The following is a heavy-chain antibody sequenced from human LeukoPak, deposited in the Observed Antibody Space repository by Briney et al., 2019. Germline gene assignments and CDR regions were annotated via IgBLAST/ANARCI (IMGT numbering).Heavy chain of an antibody. CDR1: GFTFSDYY. CDR3: ARALSGSYYGDAFDI. CDR2: ISSSGSTI. J-gene: IGHJ3*02. D-gene: IGHD1-26*01. V-gene: IGHV3-11*01. Sequence: PGGSLRLSCAASGFTFSDYYMSWIRQAPGTGLEWVSYISSSGSTIYYADSVKGRFTISRDNAKNSLYLQMNSLRAEDTAVYYCARALSGSYYGDAFDIWGQGTMVTVSS.